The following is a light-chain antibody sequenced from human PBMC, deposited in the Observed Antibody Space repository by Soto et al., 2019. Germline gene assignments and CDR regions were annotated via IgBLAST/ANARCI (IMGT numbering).Light chain of an antibody. CDR2: GSS. CDR1: QSVGMN. V-gene: IGKV3-15*01. CDR3: QQYINWPPIT. J-gene: IGKJ5*01. Sequence: EILLTQSPATLPVSPVDRATLPFRASQSVGMNVAWFQQTPGQAPRLLIYGSSTRATGVPARFSGSGSGADFALAISNLQSEDFAVYYCQQYINWPPITFGQGTRLHIK.